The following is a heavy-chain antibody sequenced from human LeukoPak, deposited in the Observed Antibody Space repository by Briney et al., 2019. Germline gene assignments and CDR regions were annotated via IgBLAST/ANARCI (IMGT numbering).Heavy chain of an antibody. CDR1: GFSFSNYN. Sequence: GGSLRLSCTASGFSFSNYNIKWVRQAPGKGLECVSSITTSSSYVFYGNSVKGRFTISRDNAENSVYLQMNSLSVEDTAVYYCAGLDNWFDPWGQGTLVTVSS. CDR2: ITTSSSYV. D-gene: IGHD5/OR15-5a*01. J-gene: IGHJ5*02. V-gene: IGHV3-21*01. CDR3: AGLDNWFDP.